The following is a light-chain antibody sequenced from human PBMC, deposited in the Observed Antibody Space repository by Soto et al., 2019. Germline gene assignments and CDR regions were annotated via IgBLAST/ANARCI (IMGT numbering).Light chain of an antibody. Sequence: DIPLTQSPSFLSASVGDRVTITCRASQGISSYLAWYQQKPGKAPNLLIYAASTLQSGVPSRFSGSGSGTEFTLTISSLQPEDFTTNYCQQLNSYPRTFCQETKLEIK. V-gene: IGKV1-9*01. CDR2: AAS. CDR3: QQLNSYPRT. CDR1: QGISSY. J-gene: IGKJ1*01.